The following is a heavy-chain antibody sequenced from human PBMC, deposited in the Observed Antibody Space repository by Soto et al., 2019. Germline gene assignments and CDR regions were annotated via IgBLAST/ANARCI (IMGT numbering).Heavy chain of an antibody. V-gene: IGHV3-23*01. J-gene: IGHJ4*02. CDR2: ISGSGGST. Sequence: GGSLRLSCAASGFTFSSYAMSWVRQAPGKGLEWVSAISGSGGSTYYADSVKGRFTISRDNSKNTLYLQMNSLRAEDTAVYYCAKVPRYCSGGSCYGGYFDYWGQGTLVTVSS. D-gene: IGHD2-15*01. CDR3: AKVPRYCSGGSCYGGYFDY. CDR1: GFTFSSYA.